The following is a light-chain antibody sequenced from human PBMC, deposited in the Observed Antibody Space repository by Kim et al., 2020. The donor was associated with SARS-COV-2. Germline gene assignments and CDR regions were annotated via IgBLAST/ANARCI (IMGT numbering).Light chain of an antibody. V-gene: IGKV1-39*01. CDR3: QQSYSTPIT. CDR2: VAS. CDR1: HSIYTY. J-gene: IGKJ5*01. Sequence: DNQMTQSPSSLSASVGDRVTLTCRASHSIYTYLNWYQLKTGKAPKLLVYVASSLQSGVPSRFSGSGSGTDFTLTISSLQPEDFATYYCQQSYSTPITFGQGTRLEIK.